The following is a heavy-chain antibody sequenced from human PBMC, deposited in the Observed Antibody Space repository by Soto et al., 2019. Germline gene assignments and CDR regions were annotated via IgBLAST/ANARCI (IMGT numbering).Heavy chain of an antibody. J-gene: IGHJ5*02. Sequence: SETLYLPCTVSGVSISSGNSHWNWIRQHPGRGLERIGSIYSSGNTYYSPALLSRLLISTDTSKSRLSLTLTSVTAADTAVYYCARVYSNSTNCYFPGWFDPWGRGSLVTVSS. CDR2: IYSSGNT. CDR1: GVSISSGNSH. D-gene: IGHD2-2*01. CDR3: ARVYSNSTNCYFPGWFDP. V-gene: IGHV4-31*03.